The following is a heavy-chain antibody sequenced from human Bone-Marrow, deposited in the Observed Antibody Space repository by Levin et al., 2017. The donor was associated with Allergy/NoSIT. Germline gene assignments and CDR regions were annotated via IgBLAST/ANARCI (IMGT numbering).Heavy chain of an antibody. D-gene: IGHD5-18*01. CDR1: GFTFSSYG. CDR2: ISYDGSNK. CDR3: AKDWRRCGYSYGTGFDY. Sequence: GGSLRLSCAASGFTFSSYGMHWVRQAPGKGLEWVAVISYDGSNKYYADSVKGRFTISRDNSKNTLYLQMNSLRAEDTAVYYCAKDWRRCGYSYGTGFDYWGQGTLVTVSS. V-gene: IGHV3-30*18. J-gene: IGHJ4*02.